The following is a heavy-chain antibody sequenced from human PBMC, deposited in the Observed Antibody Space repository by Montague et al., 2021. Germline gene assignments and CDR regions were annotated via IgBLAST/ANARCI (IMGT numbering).Heavy chain of an antibody. CDR1: GASLTGNSHH. J-gene: IGHJ4*01. CDR3: ARTNLGVERLDV. D-gene: IGHD3-16*01. CDR2: VDFTASR. Sequence: SETLSLTCSVSGASLTGNSHHWGWIRPPPGKGLEWFGSVDFTASREFNASLKSRAHISVAKPKNTFSLKLTSVTAADTAVYFCARTNLGVERLDVWGHGVLVTVSS. V-gene: IGHV4-39*02.